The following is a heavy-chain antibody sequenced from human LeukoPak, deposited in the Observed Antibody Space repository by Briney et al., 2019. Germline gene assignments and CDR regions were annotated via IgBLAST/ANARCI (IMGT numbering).Heavy chain of an antibody. CDR1: GRSISGGDYY. Sequence: SEALSLTCTVSGRSISGGDYYWSWIRQPPGKGLEWIGYIYYSGSTYYNPSLKSRVTISVDTSKNQFSLKLSSVTAADTAVYYCARSEPIYGDYVVDYWGQGTLVTVSS. CDR2: IYYSGST. J-gene: IGHJ4*02. CDR3: ARSEPIYGDYVVDY. D-gene: IGHD4-17*01. V-gene: IGHV4-30-4*08.